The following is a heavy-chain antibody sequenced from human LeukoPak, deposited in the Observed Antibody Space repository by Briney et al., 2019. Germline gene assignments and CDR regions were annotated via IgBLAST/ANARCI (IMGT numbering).Heavy chain of an antibody. CDR2: INPSGGST. V-gene: IGHV1-46*01. CDR1: GYTFTSYY. Sequence: ASVKVSCKASGYTFTSYYMHWVRQAPGQGLEWMGIINPSGGSTSYAQKFQGRVTMTRDTSTSTVYMELSSLRSEDTAVYYCARSPYCSSTGCYLPDYWGQGTLVTVSS. D-gene: IGHD2-2*01. CDR3: ARSPYCSSTGCYLPDY. J-gene: IGHJ4*02.